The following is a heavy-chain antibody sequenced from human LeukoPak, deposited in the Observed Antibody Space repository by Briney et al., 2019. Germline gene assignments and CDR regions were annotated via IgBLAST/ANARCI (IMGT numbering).Heavy chain of an antibody. CDR1: GFTFSSYA. V-gene: IGHV3-23*01. Sequence: PGGSLRLSCAASGFTFSSYAMSWVRQAPGKGLEWVSAISGSVGSTYYADSVKGRFTISRDNSKNTLYLQMNSLRAEDTAVYYCAKGNYGGKRSTYYFDYWGQGTLVTVSS. D-gene: IGHD4-23*01. CDR3: AKGNYGGKRSTYYFDY. CDR2: ISGSVGST. J-gene: IGHJ4*02.